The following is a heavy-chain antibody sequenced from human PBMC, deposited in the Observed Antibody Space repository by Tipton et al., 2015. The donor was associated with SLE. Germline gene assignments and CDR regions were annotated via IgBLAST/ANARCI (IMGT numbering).Heavy chain of an antibody. V-gene: IGHV5-51*03. CDR1: EYSLTNYW. Sequence: QLVQSGAEVKKAGESLQISCKGPEYSLTNYWIGWVRQLPGKGLEWMGVIYPADSDTRYSPSFQGHVTISADTSSGTAYLQWSSLKASDSAMYYCARRPSGYFPFETWGQGTLVTVSS. CDR2: IYPADSDT. D-gene: IGHD5-12*01. CDR3: ARRPSGYFPFET. J-gene: IGHJ5*02.